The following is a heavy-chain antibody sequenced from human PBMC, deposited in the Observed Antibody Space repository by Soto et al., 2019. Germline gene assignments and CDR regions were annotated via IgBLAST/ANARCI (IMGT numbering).Heavy chain of an antibody. V-gene: IGHV1-18*01. J-gene: IGHJ5*02. CDR1: GYTFTNYG. D-gene: IGHD3-10*01. CDR3: ARGVGSGSYYNQYNWFDP. Sequence: ASVKVSCKASGYTFTNYGISWVRQAPGQGLEWMGWISAYNGNTKYAQKLQGRVTMTTDTSTSTAYMELRSLGSDDTAVYYCARGVGSGSYYNQYNWFDPWGRGTLVTVSS. CDR2: ISAYNGNT.